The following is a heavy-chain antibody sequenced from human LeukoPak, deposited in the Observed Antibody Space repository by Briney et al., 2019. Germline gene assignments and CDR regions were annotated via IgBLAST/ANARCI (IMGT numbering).Heavy chain of an antibody. CDR3: ARDAPPHYCSGGSCYSGIDY. CDR2: ISSSSSYI. D-gene: IGHD2-15*01. J-gene: IGHJ4*02. CDR1: GFTFSAHS. Sequence: GESLKISCAASGFTFSAHSMNWVRQAPGKGLEWVSSISSSSSYIYYADSVKGRFTISRDNAKNSLYLRMNSLRAEDTAVYYCARDAPPHYCSGGSCYSGIDYWGQGTLVTVSS. V-gene: IGHV3-21*01.